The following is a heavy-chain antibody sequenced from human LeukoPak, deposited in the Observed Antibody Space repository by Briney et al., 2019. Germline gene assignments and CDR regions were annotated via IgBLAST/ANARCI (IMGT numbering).Heavy chain of an antibody. CDR3: ARGLSIAARPDYFDY. J-gene: IGHJ4*02. CDR1: GYTFTGYY. CDR2: INLNSGGT. D-gene: IGHD6-6*01. V-gene: IGHV1-2*04. Sequence: ASVKVSCKASGYTFTGYYMHWVRQGPGQGLEWMGWINLNSGGTNYAQKFQGWVTMTRDTSISTAYMELSRLRSDDTAVYYCARGLSIAARPDYFDYWGQGTLVTVSS.